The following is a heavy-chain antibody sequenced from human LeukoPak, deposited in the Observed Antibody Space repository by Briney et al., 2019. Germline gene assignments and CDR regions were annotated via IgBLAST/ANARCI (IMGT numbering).Heavy chain of an antibody. CDR3: ARVSPGIHYFDY. CDR2: IWYDGSNK. D-gene: IGHD6-13*01. CDR1: GFTFSSYG. J-gene: IGHJ4*02. V-gene: IGHV3-33*01. Sequence: GGSLRPSCAASGFTFSSYGMHWVRQAPGKGLEWVAVIWYDGSNKYYADSVKGRFTISRDNSKNTLYLQMNSLRAEDTAVYYCARVSPGIHYFDYWGQGTLVTVSS.